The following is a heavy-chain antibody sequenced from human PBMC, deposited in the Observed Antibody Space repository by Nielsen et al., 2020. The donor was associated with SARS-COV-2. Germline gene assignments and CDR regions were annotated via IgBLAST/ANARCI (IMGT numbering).Heavy chain of an antibody. V-gene: IGHV4-31*03. Sequence: SETLSLTCTVSGASTSSGGYFWSWIRQHPGKGLEWIGYIYFTGRTSYNPSLKSRVAMSVDTSKNQFSLDLKSVTAADTAVCYCAREASGYDHYKYGMDVWGLGATVTVAS. CDR2: IYFTGRT. CDR1: GASTSSGGYF. CDR3: AREASGYDHYKYGMDV. J-gene: IGHJ6*02. D-gene: IGHD5-12*01.